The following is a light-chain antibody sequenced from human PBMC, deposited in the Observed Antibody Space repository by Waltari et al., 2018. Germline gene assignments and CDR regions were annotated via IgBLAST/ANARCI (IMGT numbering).Light chain of an antibody. CDR3: QTGGHGTWV. Sequence: QLVLTQSPSASASLGASVKLTCTLSRGHSSNVIAWLQQRPEKGPRSLMKVNSDGSHSKGDEIPDRFSGSSSGAERYLTISNLQSEDEADDFCQTGGHGTWVFGGGTTLTVL. CDR1: RGHSSNV. J-gene: IGLJ3*02. CDR2: VNSDGSH. V-gene: IGLV4-69*01.